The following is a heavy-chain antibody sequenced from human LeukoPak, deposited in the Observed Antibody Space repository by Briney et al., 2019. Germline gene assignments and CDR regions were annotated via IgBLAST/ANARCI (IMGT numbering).Heavy chain of an antibody. CDR2: INPNSGGT. J-gene: IGHJ4*02. D-gene: IGHD2-21*02. Sequence: ASVKVSCKASGHTFTGYYMHWVRQAPGQGLEWMGWINPNSGGTNYAQKFQGRVTMTRDTSISTAYMELSRLRSDDTAVYYCARGGHIVVVTAIFWGQGTLVTVSS. CDR3: ARGGHIVVVTAIF. CDR1: GHTFTGYY. V-gene: IGHV1-2*02.